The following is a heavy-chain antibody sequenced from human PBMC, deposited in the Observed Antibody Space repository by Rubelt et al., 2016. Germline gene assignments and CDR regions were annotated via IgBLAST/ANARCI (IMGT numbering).Heavy chain of an antibody. J-gene: IGHJ4*02. CDR3: ARVWGYYDSSGYYSSGIDY. D-gene: IGHD3-22*01. Sequence: QLQLQESGPGLVKPSETLSLTCTVSGGSISSSSYYWGWIRQPPGKGLEWIGTIYSSGYIYYNPSLKSRVTISVDTSKNQFSLKLGSVTAADTAVYYCARVWGYYDSSGYYSSGIDYWGQGTLVTVSS. CDR2: IYSSGYI. V-gene: IGHV4-39*07. CDR1: GGSISSSSYY.